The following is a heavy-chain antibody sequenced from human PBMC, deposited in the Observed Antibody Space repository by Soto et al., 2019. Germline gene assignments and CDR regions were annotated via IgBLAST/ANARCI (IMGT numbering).Heavy chain of an antibody. V-gene: IGHV4-4*02. J-gene: IGHJ4*02. Sequence: QVQLQESGPGLVKPSGTLSLTCAVSGGSISSSNWWSWVRQPPGKGLEWIGEIYHSGSTNYNPSLKSRVTIAVDKSKNQSSLKLSSVTAADTAVYYCASSPLRGVVPAAMGGNYWGQGTLVTVSS. D-gene: IGHD2-2*01. CDR2: IYHSGST. CDR3: ASSPLRGVVPAAMGGNY. CDR1: GGSISSSNW.